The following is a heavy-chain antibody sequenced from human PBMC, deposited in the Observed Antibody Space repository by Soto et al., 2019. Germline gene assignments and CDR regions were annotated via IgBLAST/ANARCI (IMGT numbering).Heavy chain of an antibody. CDR3: SRDGYGIVAAGRPYYFDY. Sequence: TMSLTCGAYGGYFRGYYWRWIRKPQGKRLEWIGEINHSGSTNYNPSLKSRVTISVDTYKNQFSLKLSSVTAADTALFYCSRDGYGIVAAGRPYYFDYWGQGTLVTVSS. D-gene: IGHD6-13*01. V-gene: IGHV4-34*01. CDR1: GGYFRGYY. J-gene: IGHJ4*02. CDR2: INHSGST.